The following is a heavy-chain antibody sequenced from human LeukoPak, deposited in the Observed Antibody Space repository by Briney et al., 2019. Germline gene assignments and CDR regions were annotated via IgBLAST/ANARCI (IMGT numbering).Heavy chain of an antibody. V-gene: IGHV4-4*02. J-gene: IGHJ6*02. CDR3: ARDRPNYGMDV. CDR2: IYHSGST. Sequence: SETLSLTCAVSGGSISSSNWWSWVRQPPGKGLEWIGEIYHSGSTNYNPSLKSRVTISVDTSKNQFSLKLSSVTAADTAVYYCARDRPNYGMDVWGQGTTVTVSS. D-gene: IGHD6-6*01. CDR1: GGSISSSNW.